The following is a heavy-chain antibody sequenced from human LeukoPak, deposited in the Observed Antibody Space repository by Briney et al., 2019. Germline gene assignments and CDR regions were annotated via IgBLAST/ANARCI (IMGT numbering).Heavy chain of an antibody. J-gene: IGHJ4*02. CDR1: GFPFSTYD. CDR3: ARDGEAAAGIGFDY. V-gene: IGHV3-21*01. Sequence: GGSLRLSCAASGFPFSTYDMHWVRQAPGKGLEWVSSISSSSSYIYYADSVKGRFTISRDNAKNSLYLQMNSLRAEDTAVYYCARDGEAAAGIGFDYWGQGTLVTVSS. D-gene: IGHD6-13*01. CDR2: ISSSSSYI.